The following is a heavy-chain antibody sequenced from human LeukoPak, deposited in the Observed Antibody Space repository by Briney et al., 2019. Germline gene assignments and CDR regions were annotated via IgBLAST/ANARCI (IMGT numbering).Heavy chain of an antibody. J-gene: IGHJ4*02. CDR3: ANYYDTSGYSN. V-gene: IGHV4-30-4*01. Sequence: SETLSLTCTVSGASISSGDYYWSWIRQPPGKGLEWIGYIYYSGNTYYNPSHKSRVTISLDTSKNQFSLRLSSVTAADTAVYFCANYYDTSGYSNWGQGTLVTVSS. CDR2: IYYSGNT. CDR1: GASISSGDYY. D-gene: IGHD3-22*01.